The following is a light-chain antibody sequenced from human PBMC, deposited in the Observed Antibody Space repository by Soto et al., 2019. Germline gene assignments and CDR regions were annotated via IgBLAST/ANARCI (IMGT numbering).Light chain of an antibody. Sequence: QSALTQPRSVSGSPGQSVTISCTGTSSDVGCYNYVSWYQQHPGKAPKLMIYDVSKRPSGVSDRFSGSKSGNTATLTISGQHDADESCYYCSSYTGTYVFGTGTKLTVL. CDR1: SSDVGCYNY. CDR3: SSYTGTYV. CDR2: DVS. V-gene: IGLV2-11*01. J-gene: IGLJ1*01.